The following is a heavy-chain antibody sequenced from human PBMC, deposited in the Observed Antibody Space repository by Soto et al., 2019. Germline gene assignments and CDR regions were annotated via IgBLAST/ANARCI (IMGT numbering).Heavy chain of an antibody. CDR2: ISAYNGNT. CDR3: ARAAPKLSSSSGVDV. Sequence: ASVKVSCKASGYTFTSYGISWVRQVPGQGLEWMGWISAYNGNTNYAQRLQGRVTMTTDTSTSTAYMELRSLRSDDTAVYYCARAAPKLSSSSGVDVWGKGTTVTVSS. J-gene: IGHJ6*04. CDR1: GYTFTSYG. D-gene: IGHD6-6*01. V-gene: IGHV1-18*04.